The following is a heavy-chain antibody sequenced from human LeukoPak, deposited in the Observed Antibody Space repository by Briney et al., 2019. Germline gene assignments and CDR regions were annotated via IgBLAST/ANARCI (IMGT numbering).Heavy chain of an antibody. D-gene: IGHD6-13*01. CDR2: ISSSSSYI. CDR3: AKASSSSWYPGAFDI. J-gene: IGHJ3*02. Sequence: GGSLRLSCAASGFTFSSYSMNWVRQAPGKGLEWVSSISSSSSYIYYADSVKGRFTISRDNAKNSLYLQMNSLRAEDTALYYCAKASSSSWYPGAFDIWGQGTMVTVSS. CDR1: GFTFSSYS. V-gene: IGHV3-21*04.